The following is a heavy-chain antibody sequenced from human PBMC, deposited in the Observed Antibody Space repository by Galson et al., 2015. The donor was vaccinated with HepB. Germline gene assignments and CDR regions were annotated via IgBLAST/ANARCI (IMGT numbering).Heavy chain of an antibody. J-gene: IGHJ4*02. V-gene: IGHV3-21*04. D-gene: IGHD4-11*01. Sequence: SLRLSCAASGFTFSSYSMNWVRQAPGKGLEWVSSISSSSSYIYYADSVKGRFTISRDNAKNSLYLQMNSLRAEDTAVYYCARDFPYSNYLFDYWGQGTLVTVSS. CDR1: GFTFSSYS. CDR2: ISSSSSYI. CDR3: ARDFPYSNYLFDY.